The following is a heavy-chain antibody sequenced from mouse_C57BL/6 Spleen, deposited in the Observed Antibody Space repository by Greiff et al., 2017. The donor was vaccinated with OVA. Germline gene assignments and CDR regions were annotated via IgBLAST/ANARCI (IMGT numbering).Heavy chain of an antibody. D-gene: IGHD1-1*02. CDR1: GYTFTDYN. CDR2: INPNNGGT. V-gene: IGHV1-22*01. Sequence: EVQLQQSGPELVKPGASVKMSCKASGYTFTDYNMHWVKQSHGKSLEWIGYINPNNGGTSYNQKFKGKATLTVNKSSSTAYMELRSLTSEDSAFYYCAKVGEEDYFDYWGQGTTLTVSS. J-gene: IGHJ2*01. CDR3: AKVGEEDYFDY.